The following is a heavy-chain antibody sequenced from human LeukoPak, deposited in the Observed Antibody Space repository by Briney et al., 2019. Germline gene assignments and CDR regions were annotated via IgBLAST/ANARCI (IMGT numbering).Heavy chain of an antibody. CDR1: GYTFTSYA. CDR2: INTNNGSP. V-gene: IGHV7-4-1*01. Sequence: ASVKVSCKASGYTFTSYAMNWVRQAPGQGLEWMGWINTNNGSPTYAQSFTGRFVFSLEPSVSTAYLQICSLKAEDTAVYYCARDSGETYYYDSSGDYYLDYWGQGTLVTVSS. D-gene: IGHD3-22*01. CDR3: ARDSGETYYYDSSGDYYLDY. J-gene: IGHJ4*02.